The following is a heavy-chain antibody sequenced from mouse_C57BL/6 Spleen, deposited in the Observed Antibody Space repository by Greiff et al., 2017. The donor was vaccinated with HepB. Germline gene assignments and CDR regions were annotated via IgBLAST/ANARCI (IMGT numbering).Heavy chain of an antibody. D-gene: IGHD1-1*01. J-gene: IGHJ4*01. CDR2: ISDGGSYT. CDR3: AREALLLLRVMDY. V-gene: IGHV5-4*01. CDR1: GFTFSSYA. Sequence: DVHLVESGGGLVKPGGSLKLSCAASGFTFSSYAMSWVRQTPEKRLEWVATISDGGSYTYYPDNVKGRFTISRDNAKNNLYLQMSHLKSEDTAMYYCAREALLLLRVMDYWGQGTSVTVSS.